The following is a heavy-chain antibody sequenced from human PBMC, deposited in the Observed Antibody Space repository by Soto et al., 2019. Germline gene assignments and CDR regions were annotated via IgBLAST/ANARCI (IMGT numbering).Heavy chain of an antibody. V-gene: IGHV3-9*01. Sequence: SSAAFGFNIENLAMHRVRQTTGKGPEWVSSISWNSGAVGYAASVRGRFTISRDNARNSLFLQMNSLRPEDTALYYCAKDIGHNYPYPGTGFGTWGQGALVSVSS. D-gene: IGHD1-1*01. CDR2: ISWNSGAV. J-gene: IGHJ5*02. CDR1: GFNIENLA. CDR3: AKDIGHNYPYPGTGFGT.